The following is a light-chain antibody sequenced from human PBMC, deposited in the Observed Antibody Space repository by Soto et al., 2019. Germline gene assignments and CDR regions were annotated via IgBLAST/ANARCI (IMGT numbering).Light chain of an antibody. CDR3: QQYGSSAPIT. CDR1: QSVSSNY. V-gene: IGKV3-20*01. Sequence: EIVLTQSPGTLSLSPGERATLSCRASQSVSSNYLAWYQQKPGQAPSLLIYDASSRATGIPDRFSGSGSGKDFTLTISRLEPEDFAMYYCQQYGSSAPITVGQGTRLEIE. CDR2: DAS. J-gene: IGKJ5*01.